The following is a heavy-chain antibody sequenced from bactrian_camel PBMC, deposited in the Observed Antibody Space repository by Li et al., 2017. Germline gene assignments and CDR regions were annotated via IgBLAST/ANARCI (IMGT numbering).Heavy chain of an antibody. J-gene: IGHJ6*01. V-gene: IGHV3S54*01. D-gene: IGHD6*01. CDR1: GASGNMC. CDR3: AARAPCTVVAGTPDPEDFGY. Sequence: HVQLVESGGGSVQPGGSMRLSCTASGASGNMCMGWFRQPAGKEREEVAVVWSAAGSVWYADSVKGRFTISQIRSKSTSYLQMDSLKSEDTAVYFCAARAPCTVVAGTPDPEDFGYWGQGTQVTVS. CDR2: VWSAAGSV.